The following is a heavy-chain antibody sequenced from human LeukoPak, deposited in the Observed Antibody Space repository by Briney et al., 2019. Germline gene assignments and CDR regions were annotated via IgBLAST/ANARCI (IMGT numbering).Heavy chain of an antibody. CDR1: RFTFSSYG. Sequence: PGGSLRLSCAASRFTFSSYGMHWVRQAPGKGLEWVAFVRYDGSNKYYADSVKGRFTISRDNSKNTLYLQMNSLRAEDAAVYYCAKDHYDSSGYYEKYFDYWGQGTLVTVSS. J-gene: IGHJ4*02. CDR2: VRYDGSNK. CDR3: AKDHYDSSGYYEKYFDY. D-gene: IGHD3-22*01. V-gene: IGHV3-30*02.